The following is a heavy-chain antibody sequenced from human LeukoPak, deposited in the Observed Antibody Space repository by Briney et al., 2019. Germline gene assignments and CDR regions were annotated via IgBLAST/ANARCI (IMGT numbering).Heavy chain of an antibody. V-gene: IGHV4-34*01. CDR2: INHSGIF. CDR1: GGSFNRYF. J-gene: IGHJ5*02. D-gene: IGHD6-13*01. CDR3: ARRGPSSSWWYNWFDP. Sequence: SEALSLTCTVYGGSFNRYFYSWIRQPPGKGLEWIGEINHSGIFDYNPSLKSRVTISVDTSKNQFSLKLSSVTAADTAVYYCARRGPSSSWWYNWFDPWGQGTLVTVSS.